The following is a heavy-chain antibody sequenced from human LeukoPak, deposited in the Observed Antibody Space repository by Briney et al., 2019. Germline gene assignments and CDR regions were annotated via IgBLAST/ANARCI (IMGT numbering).Heavy chain of an antibody. Sequence: SETLSLTCAVYGGSFSGYYWSWIRQPLGKGLEWIGEINHSGSTNYNPSLKSRVTISVDTSKSQFSLKLSSVTAADTAVYYCARGVGRHYYDSSGRYYFDYWGQGTLVTVSS. J-gene: IGHJ4*02. CDR2: INHSGST. D-gene: IGHD3-22*01. CDR3: ARGVGRHYYDSSGRYYFDY. V-gene: IGHV4-34*01. CDR1: GGSFSGYY.